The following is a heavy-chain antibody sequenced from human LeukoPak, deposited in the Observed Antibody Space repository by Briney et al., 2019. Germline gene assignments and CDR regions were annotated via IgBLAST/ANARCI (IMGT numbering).Heavy chain of an antibody. CDR1: GFTFSNYF. D-gene: IGHD3-10*01. V-gene: IGHV3-74*01. J-gene: IGHJ4*02. CDR3: ARDHYGSSFDY. CDR2: INSDGSSR. Sequence: AGGSLRLSCGASGFTFSNYFMHWVRQAPGRGLVWISRINSDGSSRSYADTVKGRFIISRDNAKNTLELQMSSLRAEDTAVYYCARDHYGSSFDYWGQGTLVTVSS.